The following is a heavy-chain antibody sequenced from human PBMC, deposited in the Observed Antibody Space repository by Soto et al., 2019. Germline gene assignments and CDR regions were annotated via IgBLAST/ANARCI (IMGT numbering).Heavy chain of an antibody. CDR3: AREVVVVVAATVTRWFDP. V-gene: IGHV4-30-2*01. CDR1: GGSISSGGYS. Sequence: QLQLQESGSGLVKPSQTLSLTCAVSGGSISSGGYSWSWIRQPPGKGLEWIGYIYHSGSTYYNPSLKSRVTLSVDRSKNQFSLKLSSVTAADTAVYYCAREVVVVVAATVTRWFDPWGQGTLVTVSS. D-gene: IGHD2-15*01. CDR2: IYHSGST. J-gene: IGHJ5*02.